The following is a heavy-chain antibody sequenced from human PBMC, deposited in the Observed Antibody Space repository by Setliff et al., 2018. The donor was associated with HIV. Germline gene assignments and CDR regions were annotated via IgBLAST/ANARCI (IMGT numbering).Heavy chain of an antibody. CDR1: GGSISGHY. CDR3: AREADHIWRYYFDY. J-gene: IGHJ4*02. CDR2: IDSRGSV. V-gene: IGHV4-4*08. Sequence: PSETLSLTCTVSGGSISGHYWSWIRQPPGTGLEWIGHIDSRGSVHVNPSLGSRVTVSLDTSQNHFSLTLNSVTAADTAVYYCAREADHIWRYYFDYWGRGTLVTVSS. D-gene: IGHD3-10*01.